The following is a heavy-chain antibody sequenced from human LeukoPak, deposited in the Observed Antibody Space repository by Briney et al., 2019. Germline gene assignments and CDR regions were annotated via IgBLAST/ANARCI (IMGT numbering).Heavy chain of an antibody. CDR3: ARVGSSSLSYYFDY. Sequence: GGSLRLSCAASGFTFSSYSMNWVRQAPGKGLEWASSISSSSSYIYYADSVKGRFTISRDNAKNSLYLQMNSLRAEDTAVYYCARVGSSSLSYYFDYWGQGTLVTVSS. CDR2: ISSSSSYI. J-gene: IGHJ4*02. V-gene: IGHV3-21*01. D-gene: IGHD6-13*01. CDR1: GFTFSSYS.